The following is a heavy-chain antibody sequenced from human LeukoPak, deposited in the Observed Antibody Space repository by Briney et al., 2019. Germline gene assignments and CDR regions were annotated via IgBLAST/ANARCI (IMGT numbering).Heavy chain of an antibody. CDR1: GGSVSNSSYY. CDR3: ARHTPSALVEYYFDY. V-gene: IGHV4-39*01. Sequence: PSETLSLTCTVSGGSVSNSSYYWGWIRQPPGKGLEWIGSIYYSGSTYYNPSLKSRVTISVDTSKNQFSLNLRSVTAADTAVYYCARHTPSALVEYYFDYWGQGTLVTVSS. CDR2: IYYSGST. D-gene: IGHD2-15*01. J-gene: IGHJ4*02.